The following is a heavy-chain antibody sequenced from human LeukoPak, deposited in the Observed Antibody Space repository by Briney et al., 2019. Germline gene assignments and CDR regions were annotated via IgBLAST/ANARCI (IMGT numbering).Heavy chain of an antibody. V-gene: IGHV3-66*02. CDR3: AKNQHTYYDYVWGSYRPPYFDY. CDR2: IYSGGST. Sequence: PGGSLRLSCAASGFTVSSNYMSWVRQAPGKGLEWVSVIYSGGSTYYADSVKGRFTISRDNSKNTLYLQMNSLRAEDTAVYYCAKNQHTYYDYVWGSYRPPYFDYWGQGTLVTVSS. CDR1: GFTVSSNY. J-gene: IGHJ4*02. D-gene: IGHD3-16*02.